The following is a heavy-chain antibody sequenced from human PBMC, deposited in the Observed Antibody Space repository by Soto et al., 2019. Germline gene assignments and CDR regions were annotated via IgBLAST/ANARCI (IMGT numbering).Heavy chain of an antibody. J-gene: IGHJ4*01. Sequence: QVQLVQSGAEVKKPGASVKVSCKASGYTFTSYAISWVRQAPGQGLEWMGWISADNGNTNYAQKLQGRVTMTTDTTTSTASMELRSQRSGDTAVYYCAKDNSYGLLEYWGHGTLVTVSS. V-gene: IGHV1-18*01. D-gene: IGHD5-18*01. CDR3: AKDNSYGLLEY. CDR1: GYTFTSYA. CDR2: ISADNGNT.